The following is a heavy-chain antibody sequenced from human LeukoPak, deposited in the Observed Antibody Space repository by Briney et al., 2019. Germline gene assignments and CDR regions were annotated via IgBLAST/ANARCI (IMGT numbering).Heavy chain of an antibody. Sequence: QTGGSLRLSCAASGFTFKNYALSWVGQVPGKGLEGVSAISGGGISTYYADSVKGRFTISRDNSKNTVYLQMNSLRAEDTAIYYCAKDSWKTVPAASDYWGQGTLVTVSS. CDR3: AKDSWKTVPAASDY. CDR2: ISGGGIST. V-gene: IGHV3-23*01. D-gene: IGHD2-2*01. J-gene: IGHJ4*02. CDR1: GFTFKNYA.